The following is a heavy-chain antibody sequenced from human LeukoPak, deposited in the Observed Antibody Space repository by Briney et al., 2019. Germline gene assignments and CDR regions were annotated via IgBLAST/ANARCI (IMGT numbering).Heavy chain of an antibody. D-gene: IGHD2-2*01. J-gene: IGHJ5*02. CDR1: GGTFSSYT. CDR2: IIPILGIA. Sequence: GSSVKVSCKASGGTFSSYTINWVRQAPGQGLEWMGRIIPILGIANYAQKFQGRVTITADKATSAAYMELSSMRSEETAVYYCARGGAIVVVPAAELRFDPWGQGTLVTVSS. V-gene: IGHV1-69*02. CDR3: ARGGAIVVVPAAELRFDP.